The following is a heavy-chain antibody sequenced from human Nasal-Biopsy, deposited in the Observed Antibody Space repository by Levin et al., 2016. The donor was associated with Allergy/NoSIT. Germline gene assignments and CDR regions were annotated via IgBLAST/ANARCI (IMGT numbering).Heavy chain of an antibody. J-gene: IGHJ6*02. D-gene: IGHD4-17*01. CDR1: GASITSVSYY. Sequence: LRLSCTVSGASITSVSYYWNWIRQPAGKGLEWIGHMSSRGTTNYNPSLKTRVTMSLDTSKNQFSLRLTSLTAADTAVYFCARDNYGDSNFFYYGMNVWGQGTTVTVS. CDR3: ARDNYGDSNFFYYGMNV. V-gene: IGHV4-61*09. CDR2: MSSRGTT.